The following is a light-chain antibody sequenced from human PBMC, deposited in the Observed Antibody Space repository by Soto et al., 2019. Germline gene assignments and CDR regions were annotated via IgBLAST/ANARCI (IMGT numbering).Light chain of an antibody. V-gene: IGKV1-33*01. CDR2: DAS. CDR1: QGISNY. J-gene: IGKJ5*01. CDR3: QQYDNLPIT. Sequence: DIQMTQSPSSLSASVGDRVTITCQASQGISNYLNWYQQKPGKAPKLLIYDASNLETGVPSRFSGSGSGTDFTFTISSQQPEDIATYYCQQYDNLPITFGQGTRLEIK.